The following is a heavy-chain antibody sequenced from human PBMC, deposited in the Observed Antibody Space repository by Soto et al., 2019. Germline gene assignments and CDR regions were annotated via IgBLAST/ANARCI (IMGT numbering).Heavy chain of an antibody. CDR2: IIPILGIA. CDR3: ARDPGFGSTAYYYGMDV. V-gene: IGHV1-69*04. J-gene: IGHJ6*02. CDR1: GGTFSSYT. D-gene: IGHD2-8*02. Sequence: ASVKVSCKASGGTFSSYTISWVRQAPGQGLEWMGRIIPILGIANYAQKFQGRVTITADKSTSTAYMELSSLRSEDTAVYYCARDPGFGSTAYYYGMDVWGQGTTVTVSS.